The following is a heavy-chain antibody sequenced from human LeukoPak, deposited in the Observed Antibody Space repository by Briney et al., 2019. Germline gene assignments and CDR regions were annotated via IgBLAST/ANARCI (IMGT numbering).Heavy chain of an antibody. CDR2: ISAYNGNT. V-gene: IGHV1-18*01. D-gene: IGHD6-13*01. CDR3: ARDLEDVLIAAAGNWFDP. J-gene: IGHJ5*02. CDR1: GYTFTSYG. Sequence: ASVKVSCKASGYTFTSYGISWVRQAPGQGFEWMGWISAYNGNTNYAQKPQGRVTMTTDTSTSTAYMELRSLRSDDTAVYYCARDLEDVLIAAAGNWFDPWGQGTLVTVSS.